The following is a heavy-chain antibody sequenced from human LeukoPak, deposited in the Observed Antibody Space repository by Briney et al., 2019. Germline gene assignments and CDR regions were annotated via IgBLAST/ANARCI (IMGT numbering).Heavy chain of an antibody. CDR1: GFTFSSYG. CDR3: AKDAPKYYYDSSGYHDAFHI. J-gene: IGHJ3*02. D-gene: IGHD3-22*01. V-gene: IGHV3-23*01. CDR2: ISGSGGST. Sequence: GGSLRLSCAASGFTFSSYGMSWVRQAPGKGLEWVSAISGSGGSTYYADSVKGRFTISRDNSKNTLYLQMNSLRAEDTAVYYCAKDAPKYYYDSSGYHDAFHIWGQGTMATVSS.